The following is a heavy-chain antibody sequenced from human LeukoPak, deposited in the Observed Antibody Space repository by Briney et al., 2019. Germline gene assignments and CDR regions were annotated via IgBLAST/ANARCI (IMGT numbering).Heavy chain of an antibody. CDR2: IKQDGSEK. CDR1: GFGLSDHY. V-gene: IGHV3-7*01. CDR3: ARDRGKAAAADY. D-gene: IGHD6-13*01. J-gene: IGHJ4*02. Sequence: GGSLRLSCEASGFGLSDHYMSWVRQAPGKGLEWVANIKQDGSEKYYVDSVKGRFTISRDNAKNSLYLQMNSLRAEDTAVYYCARDRGKAAAADYWGQGTLVTVSS.